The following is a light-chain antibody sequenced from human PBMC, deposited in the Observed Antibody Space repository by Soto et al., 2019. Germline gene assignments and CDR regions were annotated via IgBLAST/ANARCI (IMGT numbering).Light chain of an antibody. Sequence: QSALTQPPSASGSPGQSVTISCTGTSSDVGGYNYVSWYQQYPGKVPKLMIYEVNKRPSGVPDRYAGSQSGNTASLTASGLQSEDEAEYYCDSYAGGNNVFGTGTKVTVL. CDR3: DSYAGGNNV. V-gene: IGLV2-8*01. CDR1: SSDVGGYNY. J-gene: IGLJ1*01. CDR2: EVN.